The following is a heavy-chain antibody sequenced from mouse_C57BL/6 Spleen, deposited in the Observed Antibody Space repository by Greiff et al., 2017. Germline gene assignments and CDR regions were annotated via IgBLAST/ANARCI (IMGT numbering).Heavy chain of an antibody. D-gene: IGHD2-4*01. CDR3: AREIYYDYDGVYYYAMDY. V-gene: IGHV1-81*01. CDR2: IYPRSGNT. CDR1: GYTFTSYG. Sequence: QVQLKESGAELARPGASVKLSCKASGYTFTSYGISWVKQRTGQGLEWIGEIYPRSGNTYYNEKFKGKATLTADKSSSTAYMELLSLTSEDSAVYFCAREIYYDYDGVYYYAMDYWGQGTSVTVSS. J-gene: IGHJ4*01.